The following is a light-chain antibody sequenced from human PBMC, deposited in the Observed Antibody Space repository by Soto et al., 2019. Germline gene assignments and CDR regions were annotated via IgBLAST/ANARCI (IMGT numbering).Light chain of an antibody. V-gene: IGKV1-39*01. CDR3: QQSYSMPQT. Sequence: DIQMTQSPSSLSASVGDSVTITCRASQNIKNYLSWYQHKPGKAPKLLIYAASKLQSGVPSSFSGSRSGTEFTLTISRLYPEDFATYYCQQSYSMPQTFGQGTKLEIK. CDR2: AAS. J-gene: IGKJ2*01. CDR1: QNIKNY.